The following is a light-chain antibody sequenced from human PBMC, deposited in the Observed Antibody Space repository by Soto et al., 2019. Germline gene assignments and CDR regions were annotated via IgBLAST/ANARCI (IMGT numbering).Light chain of an antibody. CDR1: QNVNSNF. V-gene: IGKV3-20*01. Sequence: EIVLTQSPGTLSVSPGDRATLSFRASQNVNSNFLAWYQQKPGQAPRLIIYEASNRATGIPARFSGSGSGTDFTLTISRLEPEDFAVYYCQQYGSTPRTFGQGTKVDIK. CDR3: QQYGSTPRT. CDR2: EAS. J-gene: IGKJ1*01.